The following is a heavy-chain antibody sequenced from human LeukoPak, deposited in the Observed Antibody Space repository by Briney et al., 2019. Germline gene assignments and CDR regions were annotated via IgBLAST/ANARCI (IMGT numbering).Heavy chain of an antibody. CDR2: INPNSGGT. Sequence: ASVKVSCKASGYTFTGYYMHWVPQAPGQGLEWMGWINPNSGGTNYAQKFQGRVTMTRDTSISTAYMELSRLRSDDTAVYYCATALRFWSGSFDYWGQGTLVTVSS. V-gene: IGHV1-2*02. CDR3: ATALRFWSGSFDY. J-gene: IGHJ4*02. CDR1: GYTFTGYY. D-gene: IGHD3-3*01.